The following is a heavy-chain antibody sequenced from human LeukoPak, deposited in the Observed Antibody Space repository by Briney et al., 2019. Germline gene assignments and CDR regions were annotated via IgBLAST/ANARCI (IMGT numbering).Heavy chain of an antibody. J-gene: IGHJ6*03. CDR1: GGSISSYH. CDR3: ARVTNYYYYMDV. CDR2: IHTSGST. V-gene: IGHV4-4*07. Sequence: SETLSLTCTVSGGSISSYHWSWIRQPAGKGLEWIGRIHTSGSTNYNPSLKSRVTMSVDTSKNQFSLKLSSVTAADTAVYYCARVTNYYYYMDVWGKGTTVTVSS.